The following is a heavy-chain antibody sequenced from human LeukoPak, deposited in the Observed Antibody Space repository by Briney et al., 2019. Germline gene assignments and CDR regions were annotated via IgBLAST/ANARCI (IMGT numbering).Heavy chain of an antibody. J-gene: IGHJ3*02. CDR2: IKPSGSDT. V-gene: IGHV1-46*01. Sequence: GSSVNVSCLYSVYSLTSYNLHWVGQAPGQRREGMGIIKPSGSDTKYGQKFQGRVFMTTDTSTSTVYMELSSLNSEDTAVYYCARVRDGYNAAYDIWGQGTMVIVSS. CDR1: VYSLTSYN. CDR3: ARVRDGYNAAYDI. D-gene: IGHD5-24*01.